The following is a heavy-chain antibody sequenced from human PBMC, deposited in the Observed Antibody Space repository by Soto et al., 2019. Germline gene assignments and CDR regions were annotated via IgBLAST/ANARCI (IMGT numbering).Heavy chain of an antibody. Sequence: ASVKVSCKASGYTFTSYYMPWVRQAPGQGLEWMGIINPSGGSTSYAQKFQGRVTMTRDTSTSTVYMELSSLRSEETAVYYCARGWELPRTFDYWGQGTLVTVSS. V-gene: IGHV1-46*01. CDR1: GYTFTSYY. D-gene: IGHD1-26*01. CDR3: ARGWELPRTFDY. CDR2: INPSGGST. J-gene: IGHJ4*02.